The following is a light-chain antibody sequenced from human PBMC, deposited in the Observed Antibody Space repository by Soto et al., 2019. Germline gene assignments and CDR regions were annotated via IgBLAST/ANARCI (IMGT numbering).Light chain of an antibody. J-gene: IGKJ3*01. V-gene: IGKV1-39*01. Sequence: DIQMTQSPSTLSASVGDTVTITCRASQSISSYLNWYQQKPGKAPKLLIYAASSLQSGVPSRFSGSGSGTDFTLTISSLQPEDFATYYCQQSYSTPRFTFGPGTKVDIK. CDR1: QSISSY. CDR3: QQSYSTPRFT. CDR2: AAS.